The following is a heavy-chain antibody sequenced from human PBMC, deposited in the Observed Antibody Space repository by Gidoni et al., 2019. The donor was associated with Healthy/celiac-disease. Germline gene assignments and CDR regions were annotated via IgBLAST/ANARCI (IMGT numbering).Heavy chain of an antibody. CDR2: IYYSGST. D-gene: IGHD1-26*01. Sequence: QLQLQESGPGLVKPSEPLSLTCTVSGGSISSSSYYWGWIRQPPGKGLEWIGSIYYSGSTYYNPSLKSRVTISVDTSKNQFSLKLSSVTAADTAVYYCARHLGGVKSTYWWFDPWGQGTLVTVSS. J-gene: IGHJ5*02. CDR3: ARHLGGVKSTYWWFDP. V-gene: IGHV4-39*01. CDR1: GGSISSSSYY.